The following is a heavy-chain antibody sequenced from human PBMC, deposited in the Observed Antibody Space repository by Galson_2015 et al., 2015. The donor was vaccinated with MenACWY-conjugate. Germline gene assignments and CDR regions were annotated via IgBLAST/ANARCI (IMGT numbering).Heavy chain of an antibody. CDR1: GGSISSYY. CDR3: ARDISMVRGVMGL. CDR2: VYYSGST. V-gene: IGHV4-59*01. Sequence: ETLSLTCTVSGGSISSYYWNWIRQPPGKGLEWIGYVYYSGSTNYNPSLKSRVTISVDTSKNQFPLKLTSVTAADTAVYYCARDISMVRGVMGLWGQGTLVTVSS. D-gene: IGHD3-10*01. J-gene: IGHJ4*02.